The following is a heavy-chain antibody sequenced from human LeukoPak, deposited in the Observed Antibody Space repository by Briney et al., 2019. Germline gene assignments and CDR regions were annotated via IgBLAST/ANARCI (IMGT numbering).Heavy chain of an antibody. V-gene: IGHV1-18*01. CDR2: ISAYNGNT. D-gene: IGHD1-26*01. CDR1: GYTFTSYG. J-gene: IGHJ4*02. Sequence: ASVKVSCKASGYTFTSYGISWVRQAPGQGLEWMGWISAYNGNTNYAQKLQGRVTMTTDTSTSTAYMELRSLRSDDTAVYYCARDTRDRVGATRTLVIGPFDYWGQGTLVTVSS. CDR3: ARDTRDRVGATRTLVIGPFDY.